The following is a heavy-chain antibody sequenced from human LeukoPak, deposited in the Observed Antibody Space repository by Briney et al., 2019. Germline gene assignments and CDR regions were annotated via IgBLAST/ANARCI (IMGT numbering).Heavy chain of an antibody. J-gene: IGHJ6*03. CDR1: GFTFSSYW. V-gene: IGHV3-7*01. CDR2: IKQDGSEK. Sequence: GGSLRLSCAASGFTFSSYWMSWVRQAPGKGLEWVANIKQDGSEKYYVDSVKGRFTISRDNAKNSLYLQMNSLRAEDTAVYYCAREATGYDSSGYPYYYYYMDVWGKGTTVTVSS. D-gene: IGHD3-22*01. CDR3: AREATGYDSSGYPYYYYYMDV.